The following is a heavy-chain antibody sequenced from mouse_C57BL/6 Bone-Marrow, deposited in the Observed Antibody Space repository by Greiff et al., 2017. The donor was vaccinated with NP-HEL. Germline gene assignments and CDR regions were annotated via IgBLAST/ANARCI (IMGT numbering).Heavy chain of an antibody. V-gene: IGHV1-80*01. Sequence: QVQLQQSGAELVKPGASVKISCTASGYTFSSYWMNWVKERPGKGLEWIGQTSPGDGDTTYNGKFQGKATLTADKSSSTAYMQVSSLTSEDSAVYFCARGDYGSSRFGYAMDYWGQGTSVTVSS. CDR3: ARGDYGSSRFGYAMDY. D-gene: IGHD1-1*01. J-gene: IGHJ4*01. CDR2: TSPGDGDT. CDR1: GYTFSSYW.